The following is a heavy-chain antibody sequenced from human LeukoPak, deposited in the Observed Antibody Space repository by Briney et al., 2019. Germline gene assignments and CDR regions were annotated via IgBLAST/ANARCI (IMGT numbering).Heavy chain of an antibody. CDR2: IRYDGSNK. D-gene: IGHD2-15*01. J-gene: IGHJ4*02. V-gene: IGHV3-30*02. CDR1: GFTFSTYG. CDR3: AKMYCTGASCYDCFDD. Sequence: GGSLRLSCVASGFTFSTYGVHWVRQAPGKGLEWVAFIRYDGSNKYYADSVKGRFTISRDNSKNTLYLQLNRLRAADTAVYYCAKMYCTGASCYDCFDDWGQGTLVTVSS.